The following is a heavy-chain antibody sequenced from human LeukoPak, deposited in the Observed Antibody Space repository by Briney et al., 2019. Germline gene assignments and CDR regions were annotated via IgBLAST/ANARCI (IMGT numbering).Heavy chain of an antibody. CDR3: ATDSRLAARPLIYYYYYMDV. CDR2: IYSDNT. D-gene: IGHD6-6*01. Sequence: GGSLRLSCTVSGFTVSSNSMSWVRQAPGKGLEWVSFIYSDNTHYSDSVKGRFTISRDNSKNTLYLQMNSLRAEDTAVYYCATDSRLAARPLIYYYYYMDVWGKGTTVTVSS. J-gene: IGHJ6*03. V-gene: IGHV3-53*01. CDR1: GFTVSSNS.